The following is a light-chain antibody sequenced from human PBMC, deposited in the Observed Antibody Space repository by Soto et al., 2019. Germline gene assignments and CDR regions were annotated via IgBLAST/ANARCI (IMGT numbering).Light chain of an antibody. V-gene: IGKV3-15*01. Sequence: EIVMTQSPVTLSVSPGERATFSCRASQSICSNLAWYQQRPGQAPRLLIYGASTRATSIPARFSGSGSETEFTLTISSLQSEDFAVYYCQQYNNWPRTFGQGTKLEIK. CDR2: GAS. CDR1: QSICSN. CDR3: QQYNNWPRT. J-gene: IGKJ2*01.